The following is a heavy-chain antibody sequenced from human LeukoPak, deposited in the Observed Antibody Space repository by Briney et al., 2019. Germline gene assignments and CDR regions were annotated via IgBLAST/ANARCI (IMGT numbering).Heavy chain of an antibody. CDR1: GYTFTSYG. J-gene: IGHJ6*02. CDR3: ARSWNHRYYCYYGMDV. V-gene: IGHV1-18*01. Sequence: GASVKVSCKASGYTFTSYGISWVRQAPGQGLEWMGWISAYNGNTNYAQKLQGRVTMTTDTSTSTAYMELRSLRSDDTAVYYCARSWNHRYYCYYGMDVWGQGTTVTVSS. D-gene: IGHD1-14*01. CDR2: ISAYNGNT.